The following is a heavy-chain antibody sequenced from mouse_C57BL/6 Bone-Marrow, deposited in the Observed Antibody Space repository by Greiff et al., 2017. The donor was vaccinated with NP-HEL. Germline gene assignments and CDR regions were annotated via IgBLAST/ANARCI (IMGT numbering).Heavy chain of an antibody. V-gene: IGHV1-69*01. Sequence: QVQLQQPGAELVMPGASVKLSCKASGYTFTSYWMHWVKQRPGQGLEWIGEIDPSDSYTNYNQKFKGKSTLTVDKSSSPAYMQLSSLTSEDSAVYYCAREGGSDFDYWGQGTTLTVSS. J-gene: IGHJ2*01. CDR2: IDPSDSYT. CDR3: AREGGSDFDY. CDR1: GYTFTSYW.